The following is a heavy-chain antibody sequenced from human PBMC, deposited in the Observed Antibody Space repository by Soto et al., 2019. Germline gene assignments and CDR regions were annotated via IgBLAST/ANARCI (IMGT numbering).Heavy chain of an antibody. CDR3: ARAMGTIFGVVITSRGYYGMDV. Sequence: ASVKVSCSASGYTITGYYMHRVRQAPGQGLEWMGIINPSGGSTRYAQKFQGRVTMTRDTSTSTVYMELSSLRSEDTAVYYCARAMGTIFGVVITSRGYYGMDVWGQGTTVTVSS. CDR2: INPSGGST. V-gene: IGHV1-46*01. CDR1: GYTITGYY. J-gene: IGHJ6*02. D-gene: IGHD3-3*01.